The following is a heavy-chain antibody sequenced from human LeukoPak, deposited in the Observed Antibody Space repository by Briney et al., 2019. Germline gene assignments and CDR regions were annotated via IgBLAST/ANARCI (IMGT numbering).Heavy chain of an antibody. CDR3: ARVPPTVVTRWFDP. J-gene: IGHJ5*02. V-gene: IGHV4-59*12. CDR1: GGSISSYY. D-gene: IGHD4-23*01. Sequence: SETLSLTCTVSGGSISSYYWSWIRQPPGKGLEWIGYIYSSGSTNYNPSLKSRVTISVDTSKNQFSLKLSSVTAADTAVYYCARVPPTVVTRWFDPWGQGTLVTVSS. CDR2: IYSSGST.